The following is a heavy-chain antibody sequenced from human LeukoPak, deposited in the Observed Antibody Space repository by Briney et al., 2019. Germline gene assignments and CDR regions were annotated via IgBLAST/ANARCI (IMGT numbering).Heavy chain of an antibody. Sequence: PSETLSLTCTVSGGSISSSSYYWGWIRQPPGKRLEWIGSIYYSGSTYYNPSLKSRVTISVDTSKNQFSLKLSSVTAADTAVYYCARGLGITMIENWFDPWGQGTLVTVSS. CDR2: IYYSGST. J-gene: IGHJ5*02. V-gene: IGHV4-39*07. D-gene: IGHD3-22*01. CDR1: GGSISSSSYY. CDR3: ARGLGITMIENWFDP.